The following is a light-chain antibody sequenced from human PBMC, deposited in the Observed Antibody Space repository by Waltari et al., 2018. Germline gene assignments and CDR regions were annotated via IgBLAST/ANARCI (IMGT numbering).Light chain of an antibody. V-gene: IGLV3-21*04. Sequence: SYVLTQPPSVSVAPGETARITCGGNNIGIKSVRGFQQKPGQAPVLVIYYDTDRPSGVPERFSGSNSGNTATLTISRVEAGDEADYYCQVWDSGSAHQVFGGGTKVTVL. CDR3: QVWDSGSAHQV. CDR2: YDT. J-gene: IGLJ3*02. CDR1: NIGIKS.